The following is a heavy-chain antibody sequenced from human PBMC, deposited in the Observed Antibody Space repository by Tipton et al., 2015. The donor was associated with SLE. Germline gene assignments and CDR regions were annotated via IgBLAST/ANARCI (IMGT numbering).Heavy chain of an antibody. CDR2: TYSTGST. D-gene: IGHD1-26*01. CDR1: GFTFSSYW. J-gene: IGHJ4*02. V-gene: IGHV3-66*01. Sequence: SLRLSCAASGFTFSSYWMHWVRQAPGKGLEWVSVTYSTGSTYYADSVKGRFTISRDNSKNTLYLQMNSLRAEDTAVYVCLYSGGGAYLDYWGQGTLVTVSS. CDR3: LYSGGGAYLDY.